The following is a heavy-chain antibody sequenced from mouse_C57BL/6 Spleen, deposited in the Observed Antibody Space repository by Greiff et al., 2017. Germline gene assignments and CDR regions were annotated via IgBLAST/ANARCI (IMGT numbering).Heavy chain of an antibody. CDR2: IDPSDSYT. V-gene: IGHV1-69*01. D-gene: IGHD2-5*01. CDR1: GYTFTSYW. CDR3: ARSYYSNYYFDV. J-gene: IGHJ1*03. Sequence: QVQLQQPGAELVMPGASVKLSCKASGYTFTSYWMHWVKQRPGQGLEWIGEIDPSDSYTNYNQKFKGKSTLTVDKSSSTAYMQLSSLTSEDSAVYYCARSYYSNYYFDVWGTGTTVTVSS.